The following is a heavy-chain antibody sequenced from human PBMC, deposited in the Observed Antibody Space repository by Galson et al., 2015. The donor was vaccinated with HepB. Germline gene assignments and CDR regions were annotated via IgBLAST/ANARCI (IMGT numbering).Heavy chain of an antibody. V-gene: IGHV3-23*01. CDR1: GFAFDSHA. CDR2: ITGKGDGT. D-gene: IGHD5-18*01. J-gene: IGHJ5*01. CDR3: AKGYGLFDS. Sequence: SLRLSCAASGFAFDSHAMSWVRKALGRGLEWISGITGKGDGTFYADSVKGRFTVSKDNSNNMLYLQMNSLRAEDAGLYFCAKGYGLFDSWGQGILVTVSS.